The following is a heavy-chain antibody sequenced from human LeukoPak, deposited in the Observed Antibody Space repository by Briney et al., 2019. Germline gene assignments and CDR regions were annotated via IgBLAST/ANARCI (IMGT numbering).Heavy chain of an antibody. J-gene: IGHJ6*02. V-gene: IGHV3-48*01. Sequence: GGSLRLSCAASGFSFTIYSMNWVRQAPGKGLEWVSFISDSGRVTYYADSVKGRFTISRDTATNSLYLQMNSLRAEDTAVYYCGRDRRQIYYGVDVWGQGTPVTVSS. CDR2: ISDSGRVT. CDR1: GFSFTIYS. CDR3: GRDRRQIYYGVDV.